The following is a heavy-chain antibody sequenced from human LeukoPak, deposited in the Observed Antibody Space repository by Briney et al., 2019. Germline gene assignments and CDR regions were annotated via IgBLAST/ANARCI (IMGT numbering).Heavy chain of an antibody. Sequence: GGSLRLSCAASGFTFSSYWIHWVRQAPGKGLVWVSRINSDGSSTSYADSVKGRFTISRDNAKNTLYLQVNGLRAEDTAVYYCARGGFTGTSCPYFDSWGQGTLVTVSS. CDR2: INSDGSST. CDR1: GFTFSSYW. V-gene: IGHV3-74*01. D-gene: IGHD2-2*01. CDR3: ARGGFTGTSCPYFDS. J-gene: IGHJ4*02.